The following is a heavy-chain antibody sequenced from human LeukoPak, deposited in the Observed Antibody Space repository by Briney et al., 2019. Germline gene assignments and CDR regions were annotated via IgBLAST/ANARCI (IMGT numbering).Heavy chain of an antibody. CDR3: ARAWFGELSPTYYFDY. J-gene: IGHJ4*02. D-gene: IGHD3-10*01. CDR2: ISSSSSYI. Sequence: PGGSLRLSCAASGFTFSSYSMNWVRQAPGKGLEWVSSISSSSSYIYYADSVKGRFTISRDNAKNSLYLQMNSLRAEDTAVHYCARAWFGELSPTYYFDYWGQGTLVTVSS. V-gene: IGHV3-21*01. CDR1: GFTFSSYS.